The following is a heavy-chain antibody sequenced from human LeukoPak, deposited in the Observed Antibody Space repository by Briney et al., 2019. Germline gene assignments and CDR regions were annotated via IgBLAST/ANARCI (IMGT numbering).Heavy chain of an antibody. Sequence: GASVKVSCKASGYTFTGYYMHWVRQAPGQGLEWMGWINPNSGGTNYAQKFQGRVTMTRDTSISTAYMELSRLRSDDTAVYYCARSMYYQLLYYYYYGMDVWGQGTTVTVSS. CDR2: INPNSGGT. CDR3: ARSMYYQLLYYYYYGMDV. J-gene: IGHJ6*02. V-gene: IGHV1-2*02. D-gene: IGHD2-2*01. CDR1: GYTFTGYY.